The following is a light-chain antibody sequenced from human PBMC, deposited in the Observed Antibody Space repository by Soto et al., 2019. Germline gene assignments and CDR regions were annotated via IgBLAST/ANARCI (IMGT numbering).Light chain of an antibody. Sequence: QSVLTQPPSVSGTPGQRVTISCSGSSSNFGSDYVYWFQQLPGTAPKVLIYRNNQRPSGVPDRFSGSKSGTSASLAISGLRSEDEADYSCAAWDDSLSGRVFGGGTKVTVL. CDR2: RNN. CDR1: SSNFGSDY. J-gene: IGLJ3*02. CDR3: AAWDDSLSGRV. V-gene: IGLV1-47*01.